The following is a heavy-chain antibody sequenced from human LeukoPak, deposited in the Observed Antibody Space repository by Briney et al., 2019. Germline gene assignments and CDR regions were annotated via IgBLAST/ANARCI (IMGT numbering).Heavy chain of an antibody. CDR1: GFTFSSYG. D-gene: IGHD3-22*01. CDR3: ARGGLTYYYDSSGYYYPDY. J-gene: IGHJ4*02. CDR2: IWYDGSNK. Sequence: PGGSLRLSCAVSGFTFSSYGMHWVRQVPGKGLEWVAVIWYDGSNKYYADSVKGRFTISRDNSKNTLYVQMNSLRAEDTAVYYCARGGLTYYYDSSGYYYPDYWGQGTLVTVSS. V-gene: IGHV3-33*08.